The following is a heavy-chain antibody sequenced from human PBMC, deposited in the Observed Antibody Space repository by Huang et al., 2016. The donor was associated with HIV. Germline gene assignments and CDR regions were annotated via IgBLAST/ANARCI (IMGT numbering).Heavy chain of an antibody. CDR3: ARHMDCSSSSCLAGGHERGPFDM. CDR1: GGSISSSSYY. Sequence: QLQLQESGPGLVKPSETLSLTCSVSGGSISSSSYYWGWIRQPPGKGLEWIGSIYYSRSTFYHPSLKSRVTISVDTSRSQFSLRLSSVTAADTSVYYCARHMDCSSSSCLAGGHERGPFDMWGQGTMVTVSS. V-gene: IGHV4-39*01. J-gene: IGHJ3*02. CDR2: IYYSRST. D-gene: IGHD2-2*01.